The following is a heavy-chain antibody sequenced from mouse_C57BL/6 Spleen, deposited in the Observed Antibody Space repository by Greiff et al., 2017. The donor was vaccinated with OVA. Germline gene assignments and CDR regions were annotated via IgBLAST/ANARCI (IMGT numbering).Heavy chain of an antibody. CDR2: ISDGGSYT. V-gene: IGHV5-4*01. Sequence: EVKLMESGGGLVKPGGSLKLSCAASGFTFSSYAMSWVRQTPEKRLEWVATISDGGSYTYYPDNVKGRFTISRDNAKNNLYLQMSHLKSEDTAMYYCARDRPESWFAYWGQGTLVTVSA. CDR3: ARDRPESWFAY. CDR1: GFTFSSYA. J-gene: IGHJ3*01.